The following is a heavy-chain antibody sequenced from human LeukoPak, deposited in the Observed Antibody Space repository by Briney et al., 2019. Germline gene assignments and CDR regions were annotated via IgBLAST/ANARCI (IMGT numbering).Heavy chain of an antibody. CDR1: GGSISSSSYY. Sequence: SETLSLTCTVSGGSISSSSYYWGWIRQPPGKGLEWIGSIYYSGSTYYNPSLKSRFTISVDTSKNQFSMKLTSVTAADTAVYYCAREVTYYYDSSGYHDYWGQGTLVTVSS. D-gene: IGHD3-22*01. J-gene: IGHJ4*02. V-gene: IGHV4-39*07. CDR3: AREVTYYYDSSGYHDY. CDR2: IYYSGST.